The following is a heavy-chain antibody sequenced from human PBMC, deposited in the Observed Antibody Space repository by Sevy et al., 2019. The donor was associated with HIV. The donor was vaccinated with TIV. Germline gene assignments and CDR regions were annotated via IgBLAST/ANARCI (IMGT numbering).Heavy chain of an antibody. CDR2: IIPIFGTA. CDR1: GGTFSSYA. Sequence: ASVKVSCKASGGTFSSYAISWVRQAPGQGLEWMGGIIPIFGTANYAQKFQGRVTITADESTSTAYMELSSLRSEDTAVYYCARDGRRRQLWLKVGWFDPWGQGTLVTVSS. CDR3: ARDGRRRQLWLKVGWFDP. J-gene: IGHJ5*02. V-gene: IGHV1-69*13. D-gene: IGHD5-18*01.